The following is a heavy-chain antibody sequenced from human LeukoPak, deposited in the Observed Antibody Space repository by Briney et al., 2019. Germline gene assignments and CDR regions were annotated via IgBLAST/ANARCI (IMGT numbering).Heavy chain of an antibody. D-gene: IGHD4-17*01. CDR1: GGSISSYY. CDR3: ARTATVTAYTFDY. V-gene: IGHV4-59*01. J-gene: IGHJ4*02. CDR2: IYYSGST. Sequence: TLSLTCTVSGGSISSYYWSWIRQPPGKGLEWIGYIYYSGSTNYNPSLKSRATISVDTSKNQFSLKLSSVTAADTAVYYCARTATVTAYTFDYWGQGTLVTVSS.